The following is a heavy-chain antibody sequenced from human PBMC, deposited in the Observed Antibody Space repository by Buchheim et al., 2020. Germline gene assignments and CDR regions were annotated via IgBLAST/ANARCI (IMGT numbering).Heavy chain of an antibody. J-gene: IGHJ2*01. D-gene: IGHD3-22*01. Sequence: QVPLVESGGGVVQPGRSLRLSCAASGFTFSSSGMHWVRQAPGKGLAWVAVISYDGCNKYYADSVKGRFTISRDNSKNTLYLQMNSLRAEDTAVYYCAKDSELYYDSSGYYSWYFDLWGRGTL. CDR3: AKDSELYYDSSGYYSWYFDL. CDR1: GFTFSSSG. CDR2: ISYDGCNK. V-gene: IGHV3-30*18.